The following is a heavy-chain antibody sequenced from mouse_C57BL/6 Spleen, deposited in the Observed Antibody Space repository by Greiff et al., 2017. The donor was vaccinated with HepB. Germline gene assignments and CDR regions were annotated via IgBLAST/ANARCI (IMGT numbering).Heavy chain of an antibody. CDR2: INPSNGGT. CDR1: GYTFTSYW. J-gene: IGHJ2*01. D-gene: IGHD1-1*01. CDR3: AKPTYGSRYYFNG. Sequence: VQLQQSGTELVKPGASVKLSCKASGYTFTSYWMHWVKQRPGQGLEWIGNINPSNGGTNYNEKFKSKATLTVDKSTSTAYVQISSLTSEDSAVYCCAKPTYGSRYYFNGWGQGTTLTVSS. V-gene: IGHV1-53*01.